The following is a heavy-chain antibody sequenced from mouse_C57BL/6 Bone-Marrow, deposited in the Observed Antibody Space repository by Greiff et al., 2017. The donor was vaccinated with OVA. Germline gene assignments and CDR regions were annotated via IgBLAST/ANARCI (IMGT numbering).Heavy chain of an antibody. Sequence: EVQRVESGGGLVQPGGSLKLSCAASGFTFSDYYMYWVRQTPEKRLEWVAYISNGGGSTYYPDTVKGRFTISRDNAKNTLYLQMSRLKSEDTAMYYCARHGDYYSNYFDYWGQGTTLTVSS. CDR2: ISNGGGST. D-gene: IGHD2-5*01. CDR3: ARHGDYYSNYFDY. CDR1: GFTFSDYY. J-gene: IGHJ2*01. V-gene: IGHV5-12*01.